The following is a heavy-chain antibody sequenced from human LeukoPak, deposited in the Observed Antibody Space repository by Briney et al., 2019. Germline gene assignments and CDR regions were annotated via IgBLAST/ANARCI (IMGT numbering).Heavy chain of an antibody. D-gene: IGHD3-10*01. V-gene: IGHV1-2*02. J-gene: IGHJ4*02. CDR2: INPNSGGT. CDR3: ARDEEWFGEPSSYYFDY. Sequence: ASVKVSCKASGYTFTGYYMHWVRQAPGQGLEWMGWINPNSGGTNYAQKFQGRVTMTRDTSISTAYMELRRLRSDDTAVYYCARDEEWFGEPSSYYFDYWGQGTLVTVSS. CDR1: GYTFTGYY.